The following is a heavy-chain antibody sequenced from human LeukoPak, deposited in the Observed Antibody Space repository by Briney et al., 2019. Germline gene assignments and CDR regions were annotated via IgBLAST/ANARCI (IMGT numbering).Heavy chain of an antibody. D-gene: IGHD3-16*02. CDR1: GGTFSSYA. J-gene: IGHJ5*02. CDR2: TIPIFGTA. CDR3: ARDPEGYDYVWGSYRSNWFDP. V-gene: IGHV1-69*06. Sequence: SVKVSCKASGGTFSSYAISWVRQAPGQGLEWMGGTIPIFGTANYAQKFQGRVTITADKSTSTAYMELSSLRSEDTAVYYCARDPEGYDYVWGSYRSNWFDPWGQGTLVTVSS.